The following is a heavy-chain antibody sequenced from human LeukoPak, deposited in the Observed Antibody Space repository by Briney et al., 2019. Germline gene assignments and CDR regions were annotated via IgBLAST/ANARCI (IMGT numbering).Heavy chain of an antibody. CDR1: GFTVSSNY. V-gene: IGHV3-53*01. J-gene: IGHJ5*02. Sequence: GSLRLTCAASGFTVSSNYMSWVRQAPGKGLEWVSVIYSGGSTYYADSVKGRFTISRDNSKNTLYLQMNSLGAEDTAVYYCAKDLKIRSNWFDPWGQGTLVTVSS. CDR3: AKDLKIRSNWFDP. CDR2: IYSGGST.